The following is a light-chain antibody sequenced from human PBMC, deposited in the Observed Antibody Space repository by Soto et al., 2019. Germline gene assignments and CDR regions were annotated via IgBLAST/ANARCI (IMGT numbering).Light chain of an antibody. CDR2: EVT. Sequence: QSALTQPASVSGSPGQSITISCTGTSGDIGSYTYVSWYQQYPGKAPKLLIPEVTNRPSGVSNRFSGSKSGNTASLTISGLQAEDEAHYYCSSYTTNSPPVVFGGGTKLTVL. CDR3: SSYTTNSPPVV. CDR1: SGDIGSYTY. J-gene: IGLJ2*01. V-gene: IGLV2-14*01.